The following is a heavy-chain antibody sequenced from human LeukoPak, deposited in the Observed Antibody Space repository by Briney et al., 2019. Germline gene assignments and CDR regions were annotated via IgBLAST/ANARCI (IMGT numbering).Heavy chain of an antibody. J-gene: IGHJ4*02. V-gene: IGHV3-7*01. CDR2: INQDGGAK. CDR3: ATSHDSSGNN. CDR1: GFTFSSYW. D-gene: IGHD3-22*01. Sequence: GGSLRLSCAASGFTFSSYWMAWVRQAPGKGLEWVGNINQDGGAKFSVDSVKGRFTISRDNARNSLYLQMNNLRVEDSGLYYCATSHDSSGNNGGQETLVTVSS.